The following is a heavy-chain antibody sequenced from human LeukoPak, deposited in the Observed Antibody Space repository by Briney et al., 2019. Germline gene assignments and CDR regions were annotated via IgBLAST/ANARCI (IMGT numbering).Heavy chain of an antibody. CDR2: ISGSGNNT. CDR1: GFTFSSYA. D-gene: IGHD7-27*01. V-gene: IGHV3-23*01. Sequence: GGSLRLSCAASGFTFSSYAMSWVRQAPGKGLECASRISGSGNNTYYADSVKGRFTISRDNSKNTLYLQMNSLRVEDTALYYCARHLTGRNSPFDSWGQGTLVTVSS. CDR3: ARHLTGRNSPFDS. J-gene: IGHJ5*01.